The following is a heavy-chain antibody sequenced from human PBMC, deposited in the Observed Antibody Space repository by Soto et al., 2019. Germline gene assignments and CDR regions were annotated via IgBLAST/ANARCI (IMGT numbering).Heavy chain of an antibody. CDR2: IQQDGSEK. CDR1: GFTFSSYW. D-gene: IGHD2-8*02. J-gene: IGHJ4*02. V-gene: IGHV3-7*03. Sequence: GSLRLSCAASGFTFSSYWMGWVRQAPGKGLEWVANIQQDGSEKYYVDSVKGRFTISRDNAKNSLYLQMNSLRAEDTAVYYCVESGGAADYWGQGTLVTVSS. CDR3: VESGGAADY.